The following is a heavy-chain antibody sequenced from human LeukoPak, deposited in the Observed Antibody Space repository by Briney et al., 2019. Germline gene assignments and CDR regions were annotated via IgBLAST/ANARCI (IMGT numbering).Heavy chain of an antibody. CDR2: INPNSGGT. D-gene: IGHD1-14*01. V-gene: IGHV1-2*02. CDR3: AVSPLPAPYY. CDR1: GYTFTGYY. Sequence: ASVKVSCKASGYTFTGYYMHWVRQAPGQGLEWMGWINPNSGGTNYAQKFQGRVTMTRNTSISTAYMELSSLRSEDTAVYYCAVSPLPAPYYWGQGTLVTVSS. J-gene: IGHJ4*02.